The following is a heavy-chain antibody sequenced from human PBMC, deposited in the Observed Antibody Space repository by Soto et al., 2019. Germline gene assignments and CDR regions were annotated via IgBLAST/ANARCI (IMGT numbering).Heavy chain of an antibody. V-gene: IGHV1-18*01. CDR3: ARGNYVISNDAFDI. CDR2: ISGFSGNS. D-gene: IGHD3-16*01. Sequence: QLQLVQSGAEVRKPGASVEVSCKTSGYIFTDYGINWVRQAPGQGLEWMGWISGFSGNSKYAQKVQGRVTMTTDTSTSTAYMELRSLRSEDTAVYYCARGNYVISNDAFDIWGQGTMVIVSP. CDR1: GYIFTDYG. J-gene: IGHJ3*02.